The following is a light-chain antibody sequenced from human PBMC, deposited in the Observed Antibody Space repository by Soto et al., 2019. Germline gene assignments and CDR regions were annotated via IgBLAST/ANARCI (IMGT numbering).Light chain of an antibody. V-gene: IGKV1-39*01. CDR2: PAS. CDR3: QQSYTTPYT. CDR1: QSISNL. J-gene: IGKJ2*01. Sequence: DIQMTQSPSSLSASVGDRVTITCRASQSISNLLNWYQQKPGKAPELLIYPASSLHSGVPSRFSGSGSGTNFTLTISSLQPEDFATYSCQQSYTTPYTFGQGTKLEIK.